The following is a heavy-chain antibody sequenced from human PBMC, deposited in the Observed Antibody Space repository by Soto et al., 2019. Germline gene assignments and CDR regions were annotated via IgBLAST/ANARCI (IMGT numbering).Heavy chain of an antibody. CDR3: ARDRGGATIPFDY. D-gene: IGHD1-26*01. J-gene: IGHJ4*02. V-gene: IGHV4-59*01. Sequence: SETLSLTCTVSGGSISSYYWSWIRQPPGKGLEWIGYIYYSGSTNYNPSLKSRVTISVDTSKNQFSLKLSSVTAADTAVYYCARDRGGATIPFDYWGQGTLVTVSS. CDR2: IYYSGST. CDR1: GGSISSYY.